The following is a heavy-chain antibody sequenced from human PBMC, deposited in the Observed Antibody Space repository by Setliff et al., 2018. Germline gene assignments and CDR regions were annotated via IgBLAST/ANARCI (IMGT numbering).Heavy chain of an antibody. CDR1: GGSISSSSYY. V-gene: IGHV4-39*07. D-gene: IGHD6-19*01. CDR3: ARSKSSSGWLNWFDP. Sequence: SETLSLTCTASGGSISSSSYYWGWIRQPPGKGLEWIGSIYYSGSTYYNPSLKSRVTISVDTSKNQFSLKLSSVTAADTAVYYCARSKSSSGWLNWFDPWGQGTLVTVSS. CDR2: IYYSGST. J-gene: IGHJ5*02.